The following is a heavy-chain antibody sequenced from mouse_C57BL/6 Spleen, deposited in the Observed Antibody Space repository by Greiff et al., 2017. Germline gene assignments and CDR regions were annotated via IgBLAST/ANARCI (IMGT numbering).Heavy chain of an antibody. CDR3: TTSSYSNSPFAY. J-gene: IGHJ3*01. Sequence: VQLQQSGAELVRPGASVKLSCTASGFNIKDYYMHWVKQRPEQGLEWIGRIDPEDGDTEYAPKFQGKATMTADTSSNTAYLQLSSLTSEDTAVYYCTTSSYSNSPFAYWGQGTLVTVSA. D-gene: IGHD2-5*01. V-gene: IGHV14-1*01. CDR1: GFNIKDYY. CDR2: IDPEDGDT.